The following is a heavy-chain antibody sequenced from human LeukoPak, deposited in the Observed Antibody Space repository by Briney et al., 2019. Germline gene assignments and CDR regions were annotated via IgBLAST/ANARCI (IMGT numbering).Heavy chain of an antibody. V-gene: IGHV4-39*01. CDR2: MFYSGST. CDR1: GGSISSSSYH. CDR3: ARGVSHRNFDWLFY. J-gene: IGHJ4*02. Sequence: SETLSLTCTVSGGSISSSSYHWGWIRQAPGTGLEWIANMFYSGSTYYNPSLKSRVSISVDTSKNQVYLKLSSVTAADTAIYYCARGVSHRNFDWLFYWGQGTLVTVSS. D-gene: IGHD3-9*01.